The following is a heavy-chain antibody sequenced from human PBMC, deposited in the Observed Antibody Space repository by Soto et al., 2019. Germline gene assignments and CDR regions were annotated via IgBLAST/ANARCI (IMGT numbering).Heavy chain of an antibody. V-gene: IGHV4-31*03. D-gene: IGHD6-13*01. CDR3: ARVEGSSSYFRHDC. CDR2: IYYSGSS. CDR1: FGSISSGSYH. Sequence: PSESLSLTCTVSFGSISSGSYHWGWIRQHPGKGLEWIGNIYYSGSSYYNPSLKSRATISIDTSKDQFSLRLGSVTAADTAVYYCARVEGSSSYFRHDCWGRGTLVTV. J-gene: IGHJ4*02.